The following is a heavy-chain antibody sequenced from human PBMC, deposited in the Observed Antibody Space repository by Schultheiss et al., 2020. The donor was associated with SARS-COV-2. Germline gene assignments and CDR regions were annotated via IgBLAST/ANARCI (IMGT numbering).Heavy chain of an antibody. CDR1: GGSISSYY. D-gene: IGHD6-19*01. CDR3: ARASSGWYANDY. J-gene: IGHJ4*02. Sequence: SQTLSLTCTVSGGSISSYYWGWIRQPPGKGLEWIGSIYHSGSTYYNPSLKSRVTISVDKSKNQFSLKLSSVTAADTAMYYCARASSGWYANDYWGQGTLVTVSS. V-gene: IGHV4-39*07. CDR2: IYHSGST.